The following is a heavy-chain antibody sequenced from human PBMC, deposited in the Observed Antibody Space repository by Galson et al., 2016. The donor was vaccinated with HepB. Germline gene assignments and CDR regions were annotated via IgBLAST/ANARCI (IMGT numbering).Heavy chain of an antibody. D-gene: IGHD2-2*01. CDR1: GFTFSSYE. J-gene: IGHJ1*01. CDR2: ISGSGYTI. CDR3: VSGHYAN. Sequence: SLRLSCAASGFTFSSYEMSWVRQAPGKGLEWVAYISGSGYTIYYADSVKGRFTISRDNAKNSLYLQMNSLRAEDTAVYYCVSGHYANWGQGTLVTVSS. V-gene: IGHV3-48*03.